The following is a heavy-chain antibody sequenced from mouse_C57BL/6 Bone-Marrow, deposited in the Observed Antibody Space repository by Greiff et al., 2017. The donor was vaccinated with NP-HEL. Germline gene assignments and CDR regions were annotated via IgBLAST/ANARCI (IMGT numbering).Heavy chain of an antibody. D-gene: IGHD2-5*01. Sequence: EVMLVESGGGLVKPGGSLKLSCAASGFTFSSYAMSWVRQTPEKRLEWVATISDGGSYTYYPDNVKGRFTISRDNAKNNLYLQMSHLKSEDTAMYYCARTYYSNFLYYAMDYWGQGTSVTVSS. CDR1: GFTFSSYA. CDR2: ISDGGSYT. CDR3: ARTYYSNFLYYAMDY. J-gene: IGHJ4*01. V-gene: IGHV5-4*03.